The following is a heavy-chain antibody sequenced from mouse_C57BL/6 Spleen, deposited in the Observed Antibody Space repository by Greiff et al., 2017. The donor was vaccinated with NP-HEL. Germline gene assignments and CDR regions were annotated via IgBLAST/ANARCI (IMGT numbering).Heavy chain of an antibody. CDR2: INPNNGGT. J-gene: IGHJ2*01. Sequence: VQLKQSGPELVKPGASVKMSCKASGYTFTDYNMHWVKQSHGKSLEWIGYINPNNGGTSYNQKFKGKATLTVNKSSSTAYMELRSLTSEDSAVYYCARWGGSGLLDYWGQGTTLTVSS. D-gene: IGHD2-4*01. V-gene: IGHV1-22*01. CDR3: ARWGGSGLLDY. CDR1: GYTFTDYN.